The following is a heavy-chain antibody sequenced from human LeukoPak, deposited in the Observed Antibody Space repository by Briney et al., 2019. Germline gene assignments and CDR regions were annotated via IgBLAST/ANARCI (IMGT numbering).Heavy chain of an antibody. CDR2: IYYSGST. D-gene: IGHD4-17*01. Sequence: PSETLSLTCTVSGGSISSSSYYWSWIRQPPGKGLEWIGYIYYSGSTNYNPSLKSRVTISVDTSKNQFSLKLSSVTAADTAVYYCARHDYGDYGGAFGIWGQGTMVTVSS. V-gene: IGHV4-61*01. J-gene: IGHJ3*02. CDR1: GGSISSSSYY. CDR3: ARHDYGDYGGAFGI.